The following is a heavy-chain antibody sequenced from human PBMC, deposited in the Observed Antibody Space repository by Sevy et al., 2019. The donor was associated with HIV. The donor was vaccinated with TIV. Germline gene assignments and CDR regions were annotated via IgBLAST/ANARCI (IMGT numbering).Heavy chain of an antibody. Sequence: GGSLRLSCAASGFTFSDYYMSWIRQAPGKGLEWISYISGSSSAIVYADSVTGRFAISRNNAKNSLYLHMDNLRAEDTAVYFCVGRPYSSAYSWSYHFDYWGQGTLVTVSS. V-gene: IGHV3-11*01. D-gene: IGHD3-16*01. CDR3: VGRPYSSAYSWSYHFDY. CDR2: ISGSSSAI. J-gene: IGHJ4*02. CDR1: GFTFSDYY.